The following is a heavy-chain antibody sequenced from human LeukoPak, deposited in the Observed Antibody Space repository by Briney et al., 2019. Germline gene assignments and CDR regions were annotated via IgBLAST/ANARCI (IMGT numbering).Heavy chain of an antibody. V-gene: IGHV4-4*07. CDR1: GDSFSSYF. Sequence: SSETLSLTCTVSGDSFSSYFWSWIRQPAGKGLEWIGRMYTSGITSSNPSLKSRVTMSVDTSKNQFSLNLTSVTAADTAVYYCAREITGTRGVDYWGQGILVTVSS. D-gene: IGHD1-7*01. CDR3: AREITGTRGVDY. CDR2: MYTSGIT. J-gene: IGHJ4*02.